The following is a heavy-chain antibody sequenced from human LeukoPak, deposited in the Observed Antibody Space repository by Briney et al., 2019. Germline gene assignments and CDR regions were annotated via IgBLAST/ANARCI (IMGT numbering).Heavy chain of an antibody. J-gene: IGHJ3*02. V-gene: IGHV4-39*07. CDR2: IYYSGST. CDR3: ARDRGQTAFGI. CDR1: GGSISSSSYY. Sequence: SETLSLTCTVSGGSISSSSYYWGWIRQPPGKGLEWIGSIYYSGSTYYNPSLKSRVTISVDTSKNQFSLKLSSVTAADTAVYYCARDRGQTAFGIWGQGTMVTVSS.